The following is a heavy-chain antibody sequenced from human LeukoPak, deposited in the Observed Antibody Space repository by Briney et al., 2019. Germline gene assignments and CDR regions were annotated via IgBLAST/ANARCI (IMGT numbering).Heavy chain of an antibody. CDR1: GGSMSHYY. Sequence: PSETLSLTCTVSGGSMSHYYWGWIRQPPGKGLEWIGYIYYSGSTNYNPSLKSRLTISVDTSKNQFSLKLSSVTAADTAVYYCARHNVDTAMRDAFDIWGQGTMVTVSS. CDR2: IYYSGST. J-gene: IGHJ3*02. V-gene: IGHV4-59*08. CDR3: ARHNVDTAMRDAFDI. D-gene: IGHD5-18*01.